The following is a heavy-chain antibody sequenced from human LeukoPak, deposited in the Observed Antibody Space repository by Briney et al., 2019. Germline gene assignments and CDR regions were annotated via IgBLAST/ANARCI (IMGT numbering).Heavy chain of an antibody. Sequence: PGGSLRLSCAAFGFTFSSYSMNWVRQAPGKGLEWVSSISSSSSYIYYADSVKGRFTISRDNAKNSLYLQMNSLRAEDTAVYYCARVLGYCTNGVCSDDYWGQGTLVTVSS. J-gene: IGHJ4*02. D-gene: IGHD2-8*01. CDR1: GFTFSSYS. V-gene: IGHV3-21*01. CDR2: ISSSSSYI. CDR3: ARVLGYCTNGVCSDDY.